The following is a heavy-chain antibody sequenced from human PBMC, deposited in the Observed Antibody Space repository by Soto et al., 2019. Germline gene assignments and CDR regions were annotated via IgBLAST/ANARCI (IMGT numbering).Heavy chain of an antibody. CDR3: TRARVYDSSGLDAFDI. Sequence: GGSLRLSCTASGFTFGDYAMSWFRQAPGKGLEWVGFIRSKAYGGTTEYAASVKGRFTISRDDSKSIAYLQMNSLKTEDTAVYYCTRARVYDSSGLDAFDIWGQGTMVTLSS. V-gene: IGHV3-49*03. J-gene: IGHJ3*02. D-gene: IGHD3-22*01. CDR1: GFTFGDYA. CDR2: IRSKAYGGTT.